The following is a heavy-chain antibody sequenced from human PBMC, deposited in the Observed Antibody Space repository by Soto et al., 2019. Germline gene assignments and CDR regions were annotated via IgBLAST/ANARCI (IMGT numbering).Heavy chain of an antibody. Sequence: GGSLRLSGAASGFTFSDYYMSWISQAPGKGLEWLSYISRSSSYTNYADSVKGRFTISRDNAKSTLYLQMNSLRAEDTAVYYCAREKAEWELVYHFDYWGQGTLVTVSS. CDR1: GFTFSDYY. CDR2: ISRSSSYT. CDR3: AREKAEWELVYHFDY. V-gene: IGHV3-11*06. J-gene: IGHJ4*02. D-gene: IGHD1-26*01.